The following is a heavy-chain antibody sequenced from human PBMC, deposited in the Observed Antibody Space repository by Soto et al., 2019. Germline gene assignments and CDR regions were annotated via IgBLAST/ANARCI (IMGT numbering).Heavy chain of an antibody. CDR1: GGSISSSSYY. D-gene: IGHD6-13*01. V-gene: IGHV4-39*01. CDR3: ARQGTAAPSFWFDP. J-gene: IGHJ5*02. CDR2: IYYSGST. Sequence: PSETLSLTCTVSGGSISSSSYYWGWIRQPPGKGLEWIGSIYYSGSTYHNPSLKSRVTISVDTSKNQFSLKLSSVTAADTAVYYCARQGTAAPSFWFDPWGQGTLVTVSS.